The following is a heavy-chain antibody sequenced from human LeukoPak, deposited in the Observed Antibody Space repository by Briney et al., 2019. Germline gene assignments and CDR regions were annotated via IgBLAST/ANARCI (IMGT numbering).Heavy chain of an antibody. V-gene: IGHV3-53*01. Sequence: GGSLRLSCAASGFTVSSSYMYWVRQAPGKGLEWVSFFYRGDSTYYAESVRGRFTISRDNSKNTLYLLMNSLIPEDTAVYYCAREVVSTPSYFDSWGQGALVTVSS. CDR2: FYRGDST. CDR1: GFTVSSSY. J-gene: IGHJ4*02. CDR3: AREVVSTPSYFDS. D-gene: IGHD2-15*01.